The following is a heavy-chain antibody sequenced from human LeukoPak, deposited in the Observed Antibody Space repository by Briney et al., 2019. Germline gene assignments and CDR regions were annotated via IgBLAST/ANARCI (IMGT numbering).Heavy chain of an antibody. CDR2: IWYDGSNK. Sequence: PGRSLRLSCAASGFTFSSYGMHWVRQAPGKGLEWVAVIWYDGSNKYYADSVKGRFTISRDNSKNTLYLQMNSLRAEDTAVYYCVRVSEEYYYYGMDVWGQGTTVTVSS. V-gene: IGHV3-33*01. CDR3: VRVSEEYYYYGMDV. J-gene: IGHJ6*02. CDR1: GFTFSSYG. D-gene: IGHD3-16*02.